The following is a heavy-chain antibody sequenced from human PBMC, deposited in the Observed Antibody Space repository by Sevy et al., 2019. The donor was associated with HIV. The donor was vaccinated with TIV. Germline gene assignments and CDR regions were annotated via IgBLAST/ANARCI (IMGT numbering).Heavy chain of an antibody. D-gene: IGHD4-17*01. CDR1: GITFSSHA. CDR3: ARADYGDYSGEFDY. Sequence: GGSLRLSCAASGITFSSHAMHWVRQAPGKGLEWVTIISYDGSNKYYADSVKGRFTISRDNSKTLLYLQMYSLRAEDTSVYYCARADYGDYSGEFDYWGQGTLVTVSS. CDR2: ISYDGSNK. V-gene: IGHV3-30-3*01. J-gene: IGHJ4*02.